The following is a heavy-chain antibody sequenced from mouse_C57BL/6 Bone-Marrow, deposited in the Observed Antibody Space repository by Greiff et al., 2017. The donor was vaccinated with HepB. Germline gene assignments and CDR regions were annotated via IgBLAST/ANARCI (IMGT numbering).Heavy chain of an antibody. CDR1: GYTFTTYP. V-gene: IGHV1-47*01. J-gene: IGHJ4*01. CDR3: ARAGSSYYYAMDY. CDR2: FHPYNDDT. D-gene: IGHD1-1*01. Sequence: VKLQESGAELVKPGASVKMSCKASGYTFTTYPIEWMKQNHGKSLEWIGNFHPYNDDTKYNEKFKGKATLTVEKSSSTVYLELSRLTSDDSAFYYCARAGSSYYYAMDYWGQGTSVTVSS.